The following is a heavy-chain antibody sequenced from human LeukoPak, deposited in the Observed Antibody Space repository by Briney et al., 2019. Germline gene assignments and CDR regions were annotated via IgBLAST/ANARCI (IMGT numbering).Heavy chain of an antibody. CDR2: ITSSSST. J-gene: IGHJ4*02. D-gene: IGHD6-19*01. V-gene: IGHV3-48*01. Sequence: PGGSLRLSCATSGFIFNGYNMNWVRQAPGKGLEWISYITSSSSTSYADSVKGRFSISRDNAKNSLYLQMKNLRAADTAVYYCAKVRWDNSGWYYLDSWGQGTLVTVSS. CDR1: GFIFNGYN. CDR3: AKVRWDNSGWYYLDS.